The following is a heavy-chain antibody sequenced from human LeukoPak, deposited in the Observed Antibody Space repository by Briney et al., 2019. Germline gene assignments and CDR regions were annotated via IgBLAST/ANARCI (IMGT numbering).Heavy chain of an antibody. CDR2: IFHSGTT. V-gene: IGHV4-31*03. J-gene: IGHJ4*02. D-gene: IGHD3-10*01. CDR1: GGSIANGGYY. CDR3: ARSDYFGSGSAYYFDF. Sequence: SETLSLTCTVSGGSIANGGYYWTWIRQHPGKGPEWIGFIFHSGTTYYNPSLKSRLTISVETSKNQFSLSLSPVTAADTAVYYCARSDYFGSGSAYYFDFWGQGILVTVSS.